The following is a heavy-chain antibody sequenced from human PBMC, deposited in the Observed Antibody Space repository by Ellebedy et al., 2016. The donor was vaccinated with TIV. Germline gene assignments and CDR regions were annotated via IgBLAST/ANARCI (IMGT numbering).Heavy chain of an antibody. Sequence: GESLKISCAASGFTFSPYAMAWVRQAPGKGLEWVSTNSNTGSRTYYADSVEGRFIIPRDNSKKTLYLQMNSLRAEYTAVYYCAKGRGGGSDSSAPRYYFDYWGLGTLVTVSS. CDR1: GFTFSPYA. CDR3: AKGRGGGSDSSAPRYYFDY. CDR2: NSNTGSRT. V-gene: IGHV3-23*01. D-gene: IGHD3-22*01. J-gene: IGHJ4*02.